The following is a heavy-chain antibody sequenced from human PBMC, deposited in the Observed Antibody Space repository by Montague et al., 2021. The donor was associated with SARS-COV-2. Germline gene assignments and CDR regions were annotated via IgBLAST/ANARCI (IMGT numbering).Heavy chain of an antibody. Sequence: SETLSLTCTVSGGSISSYYWSWIRQPPGKGLEWIGYIYYSGSTNYNSSLKGRVTISVDTAKNQFSLKLSSVTAADTAVYYCARAIPKPKLLWFGELLYINYFDYGGQGTLVTVSS. V-gene: IGHV4-59*01. D-gene: IGHD3-10*01. CDR3: ARAIPKPKLLWFGELLYINYFDY. CDR1: GGSISSYY. CDR2: IYYSGST. J-gene: IGHJ4*02.